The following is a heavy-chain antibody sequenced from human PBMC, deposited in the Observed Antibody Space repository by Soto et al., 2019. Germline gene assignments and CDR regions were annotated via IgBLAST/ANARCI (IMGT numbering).Heavy chain of an antibody. CDR3: ARRPAYCGGDCYLDY. CDR2: INAGNGNT. CDR1: GYTFTSYA. Sequence: ASVKVSCKASGYTFTSYAMHWVRQAPGQRLEWMGWINAGNGNTNYSQKFQGRVTITRDTSASTAYMELSSLRSEDTAVYYCARRPAYCGGDCYLDYWGQGTLVTVSS. V-gene: IGHV1-3*01. D-gene: IGHD2-21*02. J-gene: IGHJ4*02.